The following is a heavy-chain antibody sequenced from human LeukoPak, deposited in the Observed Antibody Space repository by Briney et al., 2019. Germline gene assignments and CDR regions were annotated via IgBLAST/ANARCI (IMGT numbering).Heavy chain of an antibody. CDR3: ARSNAMGV. CDR2: INQDGSEG. Sequence: TGGSLRLSCAASGFTISSHWMTWVRQASGKGLEWVANINQDGSEGYYVDSVKGRFTISRDNAKNSLSLQMNSLRAEDTAVYYCARSNAMGVWGQGTTVTVSS. V-gene: IGHV3-7*01. CDR1: GFTISSHW. J-gene: IGHJ6*02.